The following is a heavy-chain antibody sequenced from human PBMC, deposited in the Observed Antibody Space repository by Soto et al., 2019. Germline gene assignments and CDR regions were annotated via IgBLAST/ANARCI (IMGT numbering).Heavy chain of an antibody. CDR2: IIPILGIA. Sequence: QVQLVQSGAEVKKPGSSVKVSCKASGGTFSSYTISWVRQAPGKGLEWMGRIIPILGIAKYAPKFQCRVTSTTDKTTSTAFMELSSLSAEYTAVYYGGSRAVADAAGEVWGQGTIVSFAS. J-gene: IGHJ3*01. D-gene: IGHD6-19*01. CDR3: GSRAVADAAGEV. V-gene: IGHV1-69*02. CDR1: GGTFSSYT.